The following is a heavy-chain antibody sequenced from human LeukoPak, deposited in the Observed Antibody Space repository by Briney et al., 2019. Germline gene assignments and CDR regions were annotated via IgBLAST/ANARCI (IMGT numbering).Heavy chain of an antibody. D-gene: IGHD3-3*01. CDR3: ARHGVWTHNWFDP. CDR1: GYSISSGYY. J-gene: IGHJ5*02. V-gene: IGHV4-38-2*02. CDR2: IYHSGST. Sequence: SETLSLTCTVSGYSISSGYYWGWIRQPPGKGLEWIGSIYHSGSTYYNPSLKSRVTISVDTSKNQFSLKLSSVTAADTAVYYCARHGVWTHNWFDPWGQGTLVTVSS.